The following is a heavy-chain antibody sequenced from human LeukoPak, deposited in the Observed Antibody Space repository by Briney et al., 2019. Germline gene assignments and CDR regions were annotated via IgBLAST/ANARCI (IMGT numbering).Heavy chain of an antibody. CDR1: RFTFSSDA. V-gene: IGHV3-23*01. D-gene: IGHD3-16*01. CDR3: AKVGGGFNPTLYFDF. CDR2: ISGSGGST. Sequence: GGSLRLSCAASRFTFSSDAMSWVRRAPGKGLEWVSAISGSGGSTFYADFVKGRFTISRDNSKNTVYLQMNSLRAEDTAIYYCAKVGGGFNPTLYFDFWGQGTLVTVSS. J-gene: IGHJ4*02.